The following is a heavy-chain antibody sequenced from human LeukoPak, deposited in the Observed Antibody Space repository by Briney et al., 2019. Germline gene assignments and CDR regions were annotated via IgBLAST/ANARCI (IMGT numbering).Heavy chain of an antibody. CDR1: GYSFTSYY. CDR2: INPNSGGT. D-gene: IGHD1-26*01. Sequence: ASVKVSCKASGYSFTSYYMHWVRQAPGQGLEWMGWINPNSGGTNYAQKFQGRVTMTRDTSISTAYMELSRLRSEDTAFYYCARDNSVGDVAWWFDPWGQGTLVTVSP. V-gene: IGHV1-2*02. J-gene: IGHJ5*02. CDR3: ARDNSVGDVAWWFDP.